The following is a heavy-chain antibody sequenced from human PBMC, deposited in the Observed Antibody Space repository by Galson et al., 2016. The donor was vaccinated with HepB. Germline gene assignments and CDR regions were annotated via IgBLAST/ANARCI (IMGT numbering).Heavy chain of an antibody. CDR1: GGSISSYY. D-gene: IGHD3-10*01. J-gene: IGHJ2*01. Sequence: LSLTCTVSGGSISSYYWSWIRQPPGKGLEWIGYIYYSGGTNYNPSLKSRVTISVDTSKNQFSLKLSSVTAEDTAVYYCARDRTSITLIRGVIPLGYFDLWGRGTLVTVAS. CDR3: ARDRTSITLIRGVIPLGYFDL. V-gene: IGHV4-59*01. CDR2: IYYSGGT.